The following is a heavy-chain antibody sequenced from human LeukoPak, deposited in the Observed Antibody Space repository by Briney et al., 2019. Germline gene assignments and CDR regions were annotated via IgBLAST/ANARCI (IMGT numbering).Heavy chain of an antibody. V-gene: IGHV3-64*01. Sequence: GGSLRLSCAASGFTFSSYAMHWVRQAPGKGLEYVSAISSNGGSTYYANSVKGRFTISRDNSKNTLYLQMNSLRAADTAVYYCARDKGTSYLSSFGYWGQGTLVTVSS. J-gene: IGHJ4*02. CDR2: ISSNGGST. D-gene: IGHD6-6*01. CDR3: ARDKGTSYLSSFGY. CDR1: GFTFSSYA.